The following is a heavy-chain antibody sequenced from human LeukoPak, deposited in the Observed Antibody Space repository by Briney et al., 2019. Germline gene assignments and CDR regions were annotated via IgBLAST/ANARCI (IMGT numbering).Heavy chain of an antibody. Sequence: PGGSLRLSCAASGFTFSSYIMNWVRQAPGKGLEWVSYISSSSSTIYYADSVKGRFTISRDNAKNSLYLQMNSLRAEDTAVYYCARGGRGVIIDYWGQGTLVTVSS. V-gene: IGHV3-48*04. CDR2: ISSSSSTI. CDR3: ARGGRGVIIDY. CDR1: GFTFSSYI. D-gene: IGHD3-10*01. J-gene: IGHJ4*02.